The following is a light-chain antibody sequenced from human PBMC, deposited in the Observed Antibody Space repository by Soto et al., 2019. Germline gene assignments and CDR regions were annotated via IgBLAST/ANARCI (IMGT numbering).Light chain of an antibody. J-gene: IGKJ1*01. CDR3: QQYTNTNNPWM. CDR2: AAS. Sequence: QMTQSPSSLSASVGEKIIITCRASRDVGSDVSWYQQKPGQAPKLLIYAASNLYTGVPSRFSGSRSGTEFTLTISSLQPEDFATYYCQQYTNTNNPWMFGQGTKVDIK. CDR1: RDVGSD. V-gene: IGKV1-17*01.